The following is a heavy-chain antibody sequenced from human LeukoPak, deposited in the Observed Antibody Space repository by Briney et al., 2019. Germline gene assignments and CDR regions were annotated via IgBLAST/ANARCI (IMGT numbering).Heavy chain of an antibody. CDR3: ARVWDGYSGEDY. V-gene: IGHV3-48*01. Sequence: GGSLRLSCAASGFTFSNYNMIWVRQAPGKGLECVSYISSSGSTMRYADSVRGRFTISRDNAKKSLYLQMNSLRAEDTAVYYCARVWDGYSGEDYWGQGTLVTVSS. CDR1: GFTFSNYN. CDR2: ISSSGSTM. D-gene: IGHD5-18*01. J-gene: IGHJ4*02.